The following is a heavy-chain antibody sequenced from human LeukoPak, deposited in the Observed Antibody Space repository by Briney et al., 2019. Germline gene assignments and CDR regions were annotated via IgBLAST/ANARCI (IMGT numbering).Heavy chain of an antibody. Sequence: ASVKVSCKASGYTSTAYYMHWVRQAPGQGLEWMGWINPNSGDTNYVQKFQGRVTMARDTSISTAYMELSRLRSDDMAVYYCALTYCGGGSCYSDYFDYWGQGTLVTVSS. J-gene: IGHJ4*02. V-gene: IGHV1-2*02. CDR3: ALTYCGGGSCYSDYFDY. D-gene: IGHD2-15*01. CDR2: INPNSGDT. CDR1: GYTSTAYY.